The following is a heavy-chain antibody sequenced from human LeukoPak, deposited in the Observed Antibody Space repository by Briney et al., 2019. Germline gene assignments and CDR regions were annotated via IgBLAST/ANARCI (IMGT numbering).Heavy chain of an antibody. CDR3: HRVPSSYYYLAV. J-gene: IGHJ6*03. D-gene: IGHD3-10*01. Sequence: GGSLRLSCAASGFTFSSYGMHWVRQAPGKGLEWVAVISYDGSNKYYADSVKGRFTISRDNSKNTLYLQMNSLRAEDTAVYYCHRVPSSYYYLAVWGKGPTVTSSS. CDR2: ISYDGSNK. V-gene: IGHV3-30*03. CDR1: GFTFSSYG.